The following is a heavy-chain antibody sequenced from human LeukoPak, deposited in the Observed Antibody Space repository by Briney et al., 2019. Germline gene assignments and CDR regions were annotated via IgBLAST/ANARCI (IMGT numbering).Heavy chain of an antibody. CDR3: ARSTSIIWFDP. Sequence: LETLSLTSTVSGGSISSYYWSWIRQPPGKGLEWIGYIYYSGSTNYNPSLKSRVTISVDTSKNQFSLKLSSVTAADTAVYYCARSTSIIWFDPWGQGTRVTVSS. J-gene: IGHJ5*02. V-gene: IGHV4-59*01. CDR1: GGSISSYY. CDR2: IYYSGST. D-gene: IGHD1-1*01.